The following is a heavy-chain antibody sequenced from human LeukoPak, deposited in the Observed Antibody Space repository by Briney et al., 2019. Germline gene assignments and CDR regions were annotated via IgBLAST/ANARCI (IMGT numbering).Heavy chain of an antibody. CDR1: GGSISSGSYF. CDR3: ARESGRGWFDFDN. J-gene: IGHJ4*02. CDR2: IYVSGST. Sequence: SETLSLTCSVSGGSISSGSYFWTWIRQPAGKALEWIGRIYVSGSTNYNPSLKSRVSISVDTSNNHFSLELNSVTAADTAVYYCARESGRGWFDFDNWAREPWSASPQ. V-gene: IGHV4-61*02. D-gene: IGHD3-10*01.